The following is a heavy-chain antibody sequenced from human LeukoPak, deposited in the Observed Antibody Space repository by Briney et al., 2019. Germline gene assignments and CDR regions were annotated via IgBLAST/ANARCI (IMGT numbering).Heavy chain of an antibody. V-gene: IGHV4-34*01. J-gene: IGHJ1*01. CDR2: INHSGST. CDR1: GGSFSGYY. D-gene: IGHD1-14*01. CDR3: ARGRDNPSD. Sequence: PSETLSLTCAVYGGSFSGYYWSWIRQPPGKGLEWIGEINHSGSTNYNPSLKSRVTISVDTSKNQFSLKLSSVTAADTAVYYCARGRDNPSDWGHYTLVT.